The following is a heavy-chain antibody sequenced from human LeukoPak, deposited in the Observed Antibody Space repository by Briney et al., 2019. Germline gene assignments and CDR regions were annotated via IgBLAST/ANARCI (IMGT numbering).Heavy chain of an antibody. Sequence: PGRSLRLSCAASGFTFSSYGMHWVRQAPGKGLEWVAVISYDGSNKYYPDSVKGRFTLSRDNSKNTLYLQMNSLRAEDTAVYYCAKQPHYGRLIAYWGQGTLVTVSS. CDR3: AKQPHYGRLIAY. J-gene: IGHJ4*02. CDR1: GFTFSSYG. CDR2: ISYDGSNK. V-gene: IGHV3-30*18. D-gene: IGHD3-10*01.